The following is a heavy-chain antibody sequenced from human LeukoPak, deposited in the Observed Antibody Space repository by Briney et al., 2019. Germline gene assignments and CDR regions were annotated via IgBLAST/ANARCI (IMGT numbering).Heavy chain of an antibody. J-gene: IGHJ4*02. D-gene: IGHD2-2*01. Sequence: AGGSLRLSCAASGFMFSSYAMSWVRQAPEKGLEWVSAISGSGGSTYYADSVKGRVTISRDNSKNTVYLQMNSLRAEDTAVYYCAKDVGYCSTTSCYYFDYWGQGTLVTVSS. V-gene: IGHV3-23*01. CDR3: AKDVGYCSTTSCYYFDY. CDR2: ISGSGGST. CDR1: GFMFSSYA.